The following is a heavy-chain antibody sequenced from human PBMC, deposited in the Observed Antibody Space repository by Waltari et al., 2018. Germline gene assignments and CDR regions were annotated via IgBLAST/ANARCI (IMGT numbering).Heavy chain of an antibody. D-gene: IGHD2-15*01. J-gene: IGHJ3*02. V-gene: IGHV4-38-2*02. CDR2: IYHSGST. CDR1: GYSISSGYY. Sequence: QVQLQESGPGLVKPSETLSLTCTVSGYSISSGYYWGWIRQPPRKGLEWIGSIYHSGSTYYNPSLKSRVTISVDTSKNQFSLKLSSVTAADTAVYYCAREHVVVVADPSGAFDIWGQGTMVTVSS. CDR3: AREHVVVVADPSGAFDI.